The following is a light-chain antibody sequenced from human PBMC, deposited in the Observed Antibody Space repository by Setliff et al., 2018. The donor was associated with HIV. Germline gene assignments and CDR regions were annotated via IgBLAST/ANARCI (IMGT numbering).Light chain of an antibody. CDR3: SSYAGSKDV. J-gene: IGLJ1*01. CDR2: EVN. CDR1: SSDVGGFNY. V-gene: IGLV2-8*01. Sequence: QSALTQPPSASGSPGQSVTISCTGTSSDVGGFNYVSWYQQHPGKAPKLMIYEVNKRPSGVPDRLSGSKSGNTASLAVSGLQAEDEAEYYCSSYAGSKDVFGTGTKVTVL.